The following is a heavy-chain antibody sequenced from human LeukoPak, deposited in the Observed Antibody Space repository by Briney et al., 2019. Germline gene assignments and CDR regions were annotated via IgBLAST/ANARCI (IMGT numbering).Heavy chain of an antibody. CDR1: GYSISSGYY. CDR3: ARRRYYGSGSLYFDY. D-gene: IGHD3-10*01. J-gene: IGHJ4*02. V-gene: IGHV4-38-2*01. Sequence: QASETLSLTCAVSGYSISSGYYWGWIRQPPGKGLEWIGSIYHSGSTYYNPSLKSRVTISVDTSKNQFSLKLSSVTAADTAVYYCARRRYYGSGSLYFDYWGQGTLVTVSS. CDR2: IYHSGST.